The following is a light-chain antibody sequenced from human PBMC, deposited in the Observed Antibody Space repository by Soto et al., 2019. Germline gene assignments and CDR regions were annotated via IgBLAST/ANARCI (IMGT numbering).Light chain of an antibody. CDR2: DKS. CDR3: QQYGSSPRT. V-gene: IGKV3-20*01. CDR1: QNVGSF. J-gene: IGKJ1*01. Sequence: LLTQSPGTLSLSPGESATLSCRAGQNVGSFLAWYKQKTGQAPRILIYDKSNRATGIPDRLSGSGSGTDLSLTISSLEPGDLAVYYCQQYGSSPRTCGQGTKVDIK.